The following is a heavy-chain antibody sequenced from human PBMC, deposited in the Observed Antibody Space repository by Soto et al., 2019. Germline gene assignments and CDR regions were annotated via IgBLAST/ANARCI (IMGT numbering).Heavy chain of an antibody. CDR3: TRLNGESSREREYYYYGMNV. Sequence: EVQLVESGGGLVQPGGSLKLSCAASGFTFSGSAMHWVRQASGKGLEWVGRIRSKTNSYATAYAASVKGRFTISRDDSKNTAYLQMNSLKTEDTAVYYCTRLNGESSREREYYYYGMNVWGQGTTVTVSS. D-gene: IGHD6-13*01. CDR1: GFTFSGSA. V-gene: IGHV3-73*01. CDR2: IRSKTNSYAT. J-gene: IGHJ6*02.